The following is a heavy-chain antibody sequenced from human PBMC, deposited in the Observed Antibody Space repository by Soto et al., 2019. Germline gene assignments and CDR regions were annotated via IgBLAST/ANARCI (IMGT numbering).Heavy chain of an antibody. CDR1: GGSISSGDYY. D-gene: IGHD3-22*01. CDR3: AREDHYYDTHNWFDP. Sequence: QVQLQESGPGLVKPSQTLSLTCTVSGGSISSGDYYWSWIRQPPGKGLEWIGYIYYSGSTYYNPSLKSRVTISVDTSKNQFSLKLSSVTAADTAVYYCAREDHYYDTHNWFDPWGQGTLVTVSS. CDR2: IYYSGST. J-gene: IGHJ5*02. V-gene: IGHV4-30-4*01.